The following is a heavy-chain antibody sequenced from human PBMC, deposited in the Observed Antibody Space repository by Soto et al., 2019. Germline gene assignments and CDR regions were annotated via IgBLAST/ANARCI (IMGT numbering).Heavy chain of an antibody. D-gene: IGHD5-18*01. CDR1: GGTFSSYT. CDR2: IIPILGIA. Sequence: QVQLVQSGAEVKKPGSSVKVSCKASGGTFSSYTISWVRQAPGQGLEWMGRIIPILGIANYAQKFQGRVTITADKSTSTAYMELSSLRSEDTAVYYCARSASGEGGYEWSRPPVGTAMVGDYFDYWGQGTLVTVSS. V-gene: IGHV1-69*02. CDR3: ARSASGEGGYEWSRPPVGTAMVGDYFDY. J-gene: IGHJ4*02.